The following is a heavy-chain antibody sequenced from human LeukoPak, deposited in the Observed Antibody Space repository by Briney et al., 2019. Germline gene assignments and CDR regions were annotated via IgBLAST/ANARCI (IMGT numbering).Heavy chain of an antibody. V-gene: IGHV3-48*01. CDR3: ARGGVWTTVTFFDY. Sequence: GGSLRLSCAASGFTFSSYSMNWVRQAPGKGLEWVSYISSSSSTIYYADSVKGRFTISRDNAKNSLYLQMNSLRAEDTAVYYCARGGVWTTVTFFDYWGQGTLVTVSS. CDR1: GFTFSSYS. D-gene: IGHD4-17*01. CDR2: ISSSSSTI. J-gene: IGHJ4*02.